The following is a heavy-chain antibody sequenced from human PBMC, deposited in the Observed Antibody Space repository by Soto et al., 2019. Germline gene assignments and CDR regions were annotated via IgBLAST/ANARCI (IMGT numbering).Heavy chain of an antibody. CDR3: ARDGDTAMVSPLRLYYYYYGMDV. V-gene: IGHV1-3*01. D-gene: IGHD5-18*01. J-gene: IGHJ6*02. CDR1: GYTFTSYA. CDR2: INAGNGNT. Sequence: GASVKVSCKASGYTFTSYAMHWVRQAPGPRPEWMGWINAGNGNTKYSQKFQGRVTITRDTSASTAYMELSSLRSEDTAVYYCARDGDTAMVSPLRLYYYYYGMDVWGQGTTVTVSS.